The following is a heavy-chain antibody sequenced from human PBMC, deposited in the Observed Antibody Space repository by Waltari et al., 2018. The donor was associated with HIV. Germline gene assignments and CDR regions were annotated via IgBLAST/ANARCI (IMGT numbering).Heavy chain of an antibody. J-gene: IGHJ6*02. V-gene: IGHV1-3*01. D-gene: IGHD5-18*01. CDR2: INAANGNK. Sequence: QVQFEQSGAEVKKPGASVKVSCKTSGYSFTRYPMHWVRQAPGQRLEWMGWINAANGNKKYSQKFQDRVTISRDTSASTAYLELRRLRPEDTAVYYCVRDMSDTPVGPEMDVWGQGTTVTVSS. CDR1: GYSFTRYP. CDR3: VRDMSDTPVGPEMDV.